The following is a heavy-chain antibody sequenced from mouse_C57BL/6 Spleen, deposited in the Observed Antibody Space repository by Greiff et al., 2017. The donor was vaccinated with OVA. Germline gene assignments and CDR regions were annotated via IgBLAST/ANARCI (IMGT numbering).Heavy chain of an antibody. CDR3: AIGSSGYYFDY. CDR2: IDPEDGET. CDR1: GFTITDYY. Sequence: VQLQQPGAELVKPGASVKLSCTASGFTITDYYMHWVKQRTEQGLEWIGRIDPEDGETNYGQKFQGKATITADTSSNTAYLQLSSLTSEDAAVYYCAIGSSGYYFDYWGQGTTLTVSS. D-gene: IGHD3-2*02. V-gene: IGHV14-2*01. J-gene: IGHJ2*01.